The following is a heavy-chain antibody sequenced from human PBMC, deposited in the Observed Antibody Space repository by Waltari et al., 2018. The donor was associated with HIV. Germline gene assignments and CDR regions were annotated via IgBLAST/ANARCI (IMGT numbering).Heavy chain of an antibody. V-gene: IGHV4-34*01. CDR1: GGSFSGYY. D-gene: IGHD3-3*01. CDR2: INHSGST. Sequence: QVQLQQWGAGLLKPSETLSLTCAVYGGSFSGYYWSWIRQPPGKGLEWIGEINHSGSTNYNPSLKSRVTISVGTSKNQFSLKLSSVTAADTAVYYCARGPSFRITIFGVVRIDYGMDVWGQGTTVTVSS. CDR3: ARGPSFRITIFGVVRIDYGMDV. J-gene: IGHJ6*02.